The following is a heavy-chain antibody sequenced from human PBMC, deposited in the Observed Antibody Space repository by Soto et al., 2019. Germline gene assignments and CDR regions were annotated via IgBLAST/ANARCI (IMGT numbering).Heavy chain of an antibody. Sequence: WGSLRLSCAASGFTFSSYGMHWVRQAPGKGLEWVAVIWYDGSNKYYADSVKGRFTISRDNSKNTLYLQMNSLRAEDTAVYYCARDWRTGAFDIWGQGTMVTVSS. CDR3: ARDWRTGAFDI. J-gene: IGHJ3*02. CDR1: GFTFSSYG. V-gene: IGHV3-33*01. CDR2: IWYDGSNK.